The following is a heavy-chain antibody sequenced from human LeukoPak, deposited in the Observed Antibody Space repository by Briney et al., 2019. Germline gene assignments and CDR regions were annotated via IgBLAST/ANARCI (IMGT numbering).Heavy chain of an antibody. V-gene: IGHV1-8*01. D-gene: IGHD3-10*01. CDR3: ARVIVRGVIIPGY. CDR1: GYPFTNYD. J-gene: IGHJ4*02. CDR2: VNPNSGNT. Sequence: GASVKVSCKASGYPFTNYDFNWVRQATGQGLEWMGWVNPNSGNTGYAQKFQGRVTMTRNTSISTAYMELSGLRSEDTAVYYCARVIVRGVIIPGYWGQGTLVTVSS.